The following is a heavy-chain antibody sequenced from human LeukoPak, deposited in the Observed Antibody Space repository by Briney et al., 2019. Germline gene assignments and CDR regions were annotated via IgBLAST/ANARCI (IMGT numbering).Heavy chain of an antibody. CDR3: ARDWYSGTFDY. V-gene: IGHV3-48*01. Sequence: GGSLRLSCDASGFMFSTYSLNWVRRAPGKGLEWVSYISSDFMTIYYADSVKGRFTISRDNSKNTLYLQMNSLRAEDTAVYYCARDWYSGTFDYWGQGTLVTVSS. D-gene: IGHD1-26*01. CDR2: ISSDFMTI. CDR1: GFMFSTYS. J-gene: IGHJ4*02.